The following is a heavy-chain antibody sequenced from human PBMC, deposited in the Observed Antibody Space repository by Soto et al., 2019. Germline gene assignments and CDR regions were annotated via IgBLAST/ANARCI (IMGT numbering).Heavy chain of an antibody. V-gene: IGHV3-30-3*01. CDR3: AREGGDSSGSRSPVLDY. CDR1: GFTFSSYA. J-gene: IGHJ4*02. D-gene: IGHD3-22*01. Sequence: QVQLVESGGGVVQPGRSLRLSCAASGFTFSSYAMHWVRQAPGKGLEWVAVISYDGSNKYYADSVKGRFTISRDNSKKTLYLQMNSQRAEDTAVYYCAREGGDSSGSRSPVLDYWVQGTLVTVSS. CDR2: ISYDGSNK.